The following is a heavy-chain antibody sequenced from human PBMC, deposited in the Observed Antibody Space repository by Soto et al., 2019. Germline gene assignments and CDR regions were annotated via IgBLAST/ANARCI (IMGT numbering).Heavy chain of an antibody. D-gene: IGHD6-13*01. CDR3: ARGSSTWYVSFDY. Sequence: LRLSCAASGFTFSSYGMHWVRQAPGKGLEWVAVISYDGSNKYYADSVKGRFTISRDNAKNAVYLQMNSLRAEDTAVYYCARGSSTWYVSFDYWGQGILVTVSS. CDR2: ISYDGSNK. J-gene: IGHJ4*02. V-gene: IGHV3-30*03. CDR1: GFTFSSYG.